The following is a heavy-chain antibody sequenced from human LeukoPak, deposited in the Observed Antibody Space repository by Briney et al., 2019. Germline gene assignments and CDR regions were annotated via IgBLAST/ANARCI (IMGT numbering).Heavy chain of an antibody. D-gene: IGHD3-22*01. CDR1: GGSISSGGYY. J-gene: IGHJ3*02. Sequence: SETLSLTCTVSGGSISSGGYYWSWVRQHPGKGLEWIGYIYYSGSTYYNPSLKSRVTISVDTSKNQFSLKLSSVTAADTAVYYCARDPITMMHAFDIWGQGTMATVSS. CDR2: IYYSGST. CDR3: ARDPITMMHAFDI. V-gene: IGHV4-31*03.